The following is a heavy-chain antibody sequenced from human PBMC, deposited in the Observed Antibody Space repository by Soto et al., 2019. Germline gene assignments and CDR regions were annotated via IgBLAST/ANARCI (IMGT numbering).Heavy chain of an antibody. D-gene: IGHD6-13*01. Sequence: PSETLSLTCTVSGGYISSYYLSWIRQHPGKGLEWIGYIYYSGSTNYNPSLKSRVTISVDTSKNQFSLKLSSVTAADTAVYYCARGVGVSSWPFNWFDPWGQGTLVTVSS. CDR1: GGYISSYY. V-gene: IGHV4-59*01. J-gene: IGHJ5*02. CDR3: ARGVGVSSWPFNWFDP. CDR2: IYYSGST.